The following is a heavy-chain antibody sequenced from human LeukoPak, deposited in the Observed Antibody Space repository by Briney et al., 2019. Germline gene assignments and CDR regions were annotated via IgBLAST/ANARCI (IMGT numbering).Heavy chain of an antibody. J-gene: IGHJ4*02. CDR3: ARVAPSDY. V-gene: IGHV4-59*01. CDR2: IYYSGGT. D-gene: IGHD5-12*01. CDR1: GGSISSYY. Sequence: PSETLSLTCTVSGGSISSYYWSWIRQPPGKGLEWIGYIYYSGGTNYNPSLKSRVTISVDTSKNQFSLKLSSVTAADTAVYYCARVAPSDYWGQGTLVTVSS.